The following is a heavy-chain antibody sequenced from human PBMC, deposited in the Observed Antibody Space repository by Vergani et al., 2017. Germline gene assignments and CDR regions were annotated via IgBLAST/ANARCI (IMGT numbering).Heavy chain of an antibody. V-gene: IGHV4-30-2*01. CDR2: INHSGST. D-gene: IGHD2-21*02. Sequence: QLQLQESGSGLVKPSQTLSLTCAVSGGSISSGGYSWSWIRQPPGKGLEWIGEINHSGSTNYNPSLKSRVTISVDTSKNQFSLKLSSVTAADTAVYYCARDFLGGGDCYRPCGWYFDLWGRGTLVTVSS. CDR1: GGSISSGGYS. CDR3: ARDFLGGGDCYRPCGWYFDL. J-gene: IGHJ2*01.